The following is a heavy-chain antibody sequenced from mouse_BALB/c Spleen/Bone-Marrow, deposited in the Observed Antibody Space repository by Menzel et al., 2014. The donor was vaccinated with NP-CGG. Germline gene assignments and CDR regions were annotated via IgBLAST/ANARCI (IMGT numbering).Heavy chain of an antibody. CDR2: IWTGGST. CDR1: GFSLTNYG. J-gene: IGHJ4*01. Sequence: VQLQQSGPGLVSPSQRLSITCTVSGFSLTNYGVHWVRQPPGKGLEWLGVIWTGGSTNYNSALMSRLSFSKDNSKSQVFLKMNSLQTDDRAMYYCARGYGNYGYAMDYWGQGTSVTVSS. V-gene: IGHV2-9*02. CDR3: ARGYGNYGYAMDY. D-gene: IGHD2-1*01.